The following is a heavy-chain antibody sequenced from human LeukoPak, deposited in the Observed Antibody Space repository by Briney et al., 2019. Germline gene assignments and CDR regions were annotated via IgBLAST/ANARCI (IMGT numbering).Heavy chain of an antibody. CDR3: ARDPSPDFPRKYYYGSGSYFVPELSPGMDV. Sequence: GGSLRLSCAASGFTFGSYAMHWVRQAPGKGLEYVSAISSNGGSTYYANSVKGRFTISRDNSKNTLYLQMGSLRAEDMAVYYCARDPSPDFPRKYYYGSGSYFVPELSPGMDVWGQGTTVTVSS. D-gene: IGHD3-10*01. J-gene: IGHJ6*02. V-gene: IGHV3-64*01. CDR1: GFTFGSYA. CDR2: ISSNGGST.